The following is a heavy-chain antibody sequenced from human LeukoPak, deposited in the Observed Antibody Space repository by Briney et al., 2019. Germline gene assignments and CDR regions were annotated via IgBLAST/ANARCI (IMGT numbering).Heavy chain of an antibody. CDR3: ARNNGMDV. CDR2: IKKDGSEK. J-gene: IGHJ6*02. CDR1: GFTFSSYW. V-gene: IGHV3-7*03. Sequence: GGSLRLSCAASGFTFSSYWMTWVRQAPGKGLEWVTNIKKDGSEKYYVDSVKGRFTVSKDNAKNSLYLQMNSLRAEDTALYHCARNNGMDVWGQGTTVIVSS.